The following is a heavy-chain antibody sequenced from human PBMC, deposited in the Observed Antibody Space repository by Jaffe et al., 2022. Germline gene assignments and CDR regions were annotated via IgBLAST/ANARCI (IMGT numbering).Heavy chain of an antibody. CDR3: ARVVYSGSYPYYYYYYMDV. CDR1: GYTFTSYY. D-gene: IGHD1-26*01. J-gene: IGHJ6*03. V-gene: IGHV1-46*01. Sequence: QVQLVQSGAEVKKPGASVKVSCKASGYTFTSYYMHWVRQAPGQGLEWMGIINPSGGSTSYAQKFQGRVTMTRDTSTSTVYMELSSLRSEDTAVYYCARVVYSGSYPYYYYYYMDVWGKGTTVTVSS. CDR2: INPSGGST.